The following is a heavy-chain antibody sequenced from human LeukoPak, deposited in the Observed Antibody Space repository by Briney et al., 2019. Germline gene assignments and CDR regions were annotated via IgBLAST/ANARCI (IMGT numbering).Heavy chain of an antibody. CDR1: GFTVSSNY. V-gene: IGHV3-66*01. D-gene: IGHD4/OR15-4a*01. CDR3: ARDVRFDY. J-gene: IGHJ4*02. CDR2: IYSGGST. Sequence: GGSLRLTCTASGFTVSSNYMSWVRQAPGKGLEWVSVIYSGGSTYYADSVKGRFTISRDNSKNTLYLQMNSLRAEDTAVYYCARDVRFDYWGQGTLVTVSS.